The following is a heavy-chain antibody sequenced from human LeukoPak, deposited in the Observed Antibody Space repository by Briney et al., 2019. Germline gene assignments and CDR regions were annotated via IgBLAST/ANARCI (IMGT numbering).Heavy chain of an antibody. CDR3: ARDLEKWAAGTNIFDY. V-gene: IGHV1-18*01. D-gene: IGHD6-13*01. J-gene: IGHJ4*02. CDR1: RYTFTSYG. CDR2: ISAYNGKT. Sequence: ASVKDSCKASRYTFTSYGISWLRQAAGQGLEWMGWISAYNGKTNYAQKLQGRVTMTTDTSTSTAYMELRSLRSDDTAAYYCARDLEKWAAGTNIFDYWGQGTLVTVSS.